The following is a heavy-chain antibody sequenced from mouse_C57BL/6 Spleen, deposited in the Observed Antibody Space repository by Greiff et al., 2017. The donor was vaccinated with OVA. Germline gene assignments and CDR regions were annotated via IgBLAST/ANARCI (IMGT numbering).Heavy chain of an antibody. V-gene: IGHV1-26*01. J-gene: IGHJ2*01. CDR3: ARRIYYGYFDY. Sequence: VQLQQSGPELVKPGASVKISCKASGYTFTDYYMNWVKQSHGKSLEWIGDINPNNGGTSYNQKFKGKATLTVDKSSSTAYMELRSLTSEDSAVYYCARRIYYGYFDYWGQGTTLTVSS. D-gene: IGHD2-1*01. CDR2: INPNNGGT. CDR1: GYTFTDYY.